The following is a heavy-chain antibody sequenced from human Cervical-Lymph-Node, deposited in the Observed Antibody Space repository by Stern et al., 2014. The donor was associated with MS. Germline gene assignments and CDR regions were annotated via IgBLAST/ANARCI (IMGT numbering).Heavy chain of an antibody. CDR1: GYTFISYS. Sequence: VQLEESGAEVKKPGASVKISCKASGYTFISYSMHWVRQAPGQGLEWMGIINPSGGRTSYAQKCQGRVTMTRDTSTSTVYMELSSLSSEDTAVYWCARDLARYPKDIGSYYGYWGQGTLVTVSS. CDR3: ARDLARYPKDIGSYYGY. CDR2: INPSGGRT. D-gene: IGHD2-15*01. J-gene: IGHJ4*02. V-gene: IGHV1-46*01.